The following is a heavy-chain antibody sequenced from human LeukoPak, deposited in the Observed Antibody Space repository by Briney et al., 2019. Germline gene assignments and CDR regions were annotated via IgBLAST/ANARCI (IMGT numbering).Heavy chain of an antibody. V-gene: IGHV3-21*01. CDR3: ARDTSAYDYILGSFDY. CDR2: SSRSSGNI. CDR1: GFTFSNYN. J-gene: IGHJ4*02. Sequence: GGSLRLSCAASGFTFSNYNMNWVRQAPGKGLEWVSSSSRSSGNIYYADSVKGRFTISRDNAKNSLYLQMNSLRAEDTAVYYCARDTSAYDYILGSFDYWGQGTLVTVSS. D-gene: IGHD3-22*01.